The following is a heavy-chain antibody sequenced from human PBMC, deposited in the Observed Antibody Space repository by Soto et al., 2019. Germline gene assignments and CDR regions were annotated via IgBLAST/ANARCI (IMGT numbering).Heavy chain of an antibody. D-gene: IGHD3-3*01. Sequence: SETLSLTCTVSGGSISSSSYYWGWIRQPPGKGLEWIGSIYYSGSTYYNPSLKSRVTISVDTSKNQFSLKLSSVTAADTAVYYCASPIFGVVIPFDYWGQGTLVTLSS. CDR1: GGSISSSSYY. CDR2: IYYSGST. J-gene: IGHJ4*02. CDR3: ASPIFGVVIPFDY. V-gene: IGHV4-39*01.